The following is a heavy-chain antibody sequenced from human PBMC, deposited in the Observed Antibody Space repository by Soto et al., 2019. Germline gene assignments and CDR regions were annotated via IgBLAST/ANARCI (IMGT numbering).Heavy chain of an antibody. D-gene: IGHD3-3*01. J-gene: IGHJ4*02. CDR2: IYYNGRT. CDR1: GGSISTYY. Sequence: QVQLQESGPGLVKPSETLSLTCTVSGGSISTYYWSWIRRPPGKGREWIEYIYYNGRTNYNPSRESRVTKSLDPSKSQFSLKRSSVSAADTAVYYCARDGSGYDFWSGPYFFDYWGPGTLVTVSS. CDR3: ARDGSGYDFWSGPYFFDY. V-gene: IGHV4-59*01.